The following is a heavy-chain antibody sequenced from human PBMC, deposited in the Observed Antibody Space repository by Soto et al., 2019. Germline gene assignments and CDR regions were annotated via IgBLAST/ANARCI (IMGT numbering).Heavy chain of an antibody. D-gene: IGHD3-22*01. V-gene: IGHV3-30*18. CDR3: AKDREYYDSSGYYYFNWFDP. Sequence: GGSLRLSCAASGFTFSSYGMHWVRQAPGKGLEWVAVISYDGSNKYYADSVKGRFTISRDNSKNTLYLQMNSLRAEDTAVYYCAKDREYYDSSGYYYFNWFDPWGQGTLVTVSS. CDR2: ISYDGSNK. CDR1: GFTFSSYG. J-gene: IGHJ5*02.